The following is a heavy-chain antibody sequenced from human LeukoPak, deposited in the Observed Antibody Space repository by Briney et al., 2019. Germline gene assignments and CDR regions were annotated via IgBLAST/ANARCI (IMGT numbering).Heavy chain of an antibody. V-gene: IGHV3-7*03. CDR2: VNRDGSET. CDR3: ARNNGMDV. J-gene: IGHJ6*02. CDR1: GFALSSHW. Sequence: GGSLRLSCAASGFALSSHWMTWVRQVPGGGPEWVANVNRDGSETYYLDSVKGRFTISKDNAKNSLNLQMNSLRAEDTALYHCARNNGMDVWGQGTTVIVSS.